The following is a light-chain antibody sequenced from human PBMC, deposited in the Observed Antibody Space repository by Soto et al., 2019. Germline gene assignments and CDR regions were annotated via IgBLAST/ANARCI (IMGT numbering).Light chain of an antibody. CDR2: KAS. Sequence: DIQMTQSPSTLSASVGDRVTITCRASQSTSSWLAWYQKKPGKAPKLLIHKASSLESGVPSRFSGSASGTEFTLTISSLQPDDFATYFCHQYDSYWTFGQGTKVEIK. V-gene: IGKV1-5*03. J-gene: IGKJ1*01. CDR1: QSTSSW. CDR3: HQYDSYWT.